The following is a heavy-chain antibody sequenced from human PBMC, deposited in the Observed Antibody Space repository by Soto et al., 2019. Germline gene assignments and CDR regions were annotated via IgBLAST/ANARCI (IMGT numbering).Heavy chain of an antibody. D-gene: IGHD6-25*01. V-gene: IGHV3-33*01. Sequence: QVQLVESGGGVVQPGRTVRLSCAASGFDFSNYGIHWVRRAPGKGLGWVAVIWFDGNDKYYADSVKGRIAVSSDNSKNTQYLQMSRLRAEDTGVYYCARHLYTSGQRYYYDVVDVWGQGTTVTVSS. CDR1: GFDFSNYG. CDR2: IWFDGNDK. CDR3: ARHLYTSGQRYYYDVVDV. J-gene: IGHJ6*02.